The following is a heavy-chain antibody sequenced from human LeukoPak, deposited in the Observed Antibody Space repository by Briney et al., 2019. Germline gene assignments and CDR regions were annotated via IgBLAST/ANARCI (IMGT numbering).Heavy chain of an antibody. J-gene: IGHJ4*02. V-gene: IGHV4-39*01. Sequence: SETLSLTCTVSGDSISSSSYYWGWIRQPPGKGLEWIGSIYYSGDTYYSPSLKSRVTISVDTSKSQFSLKLISVTAADTAVYYCARLRGYTYGPPGYWGQGTLVTVSS. D-gene: IGHD5-18*01. CDR1: GDSISSSSYY. CDR3: ARLRGYTYGPPGY. CDR2: IYYSGDT.